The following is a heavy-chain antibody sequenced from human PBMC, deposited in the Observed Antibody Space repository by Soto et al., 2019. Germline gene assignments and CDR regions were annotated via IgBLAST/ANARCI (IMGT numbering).Heavy chain of an antibody. Sequence: GGSLRLSCAASGFTFSSFGMHWVRQAPGKGLEWVAVISYDGSNKYYSDSVKGRFTISRDNSKNTLFLQMNSLRAEDTAVYYCAKGDRHYEYFPHWGQGTLVTVSS. J-gene: IGHJ1*01. CDR3: AKGDRHYEYFPH. CDR2: ISYDGSNK. D-gene: IGHD1-26*01. CDR1: GFTFSSFG. V-gene: IGHV3-30*18.